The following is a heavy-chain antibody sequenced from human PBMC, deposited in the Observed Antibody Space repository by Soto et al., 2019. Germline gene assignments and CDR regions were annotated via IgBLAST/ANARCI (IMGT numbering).Heavy chain of an antibody. V-gene: IGHV3-33*08. J-gene: IGHJ4*02. CDR3: ARDRGYRRYFDSSGFWADS. CDR1: GFTFSNYG. CDR2: LVYDGSKK. Sequence: QVQLVESGGGVAQPGRSLRLSCAASGFTFSNYGMDWVRQAPGKGLEWVAALVYDGSKKYYADSVKGRFTVSRDNYKNTLFLEMNALRAEDTAVYYCARDRGYRRYFDSSGFWADSWGQGTLVTVSS. D-gene: IGHD3-22*01.